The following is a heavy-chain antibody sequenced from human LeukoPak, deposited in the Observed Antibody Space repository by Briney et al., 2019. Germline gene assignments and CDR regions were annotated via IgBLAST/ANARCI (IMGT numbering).Heavy chain of an antibody. D-gene: IGHD6-13*01. CDR3: ARGVVAAAGRTFDF. Sequence: PSETLSLTCSVSGDSISMHYWSWIRQPPGKRLEWIGYIDHTGSTNYNPSLKSRVTISVDTSKNQFSLKLSSVTAADTAVYYCARGVVAAAGRTFDFWGQGTLVTVSS. V-gene: IGHV4-59*11. J-gene: IGHJ4*02. CDR2: IDHTGST. CDR1: GDSISMHY.